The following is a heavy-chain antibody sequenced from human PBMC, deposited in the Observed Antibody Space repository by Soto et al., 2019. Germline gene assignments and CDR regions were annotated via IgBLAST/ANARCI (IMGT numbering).Heavy chain of an antibody. Sequence: GGSLRLSYAASGFTFDDYTMHWVRQAPGKGLEWVSLISWDGGSTYYADSVKGRFTISRDNSKNSLYLQMNSLRTEDTALYYCAKDSRDDSSGYYYNTLYYFDYWGQGTLVTVSS. CDR1: GFTFDDYT. V-gene: IGHV3-43*01. D-gene: IGHD3-22*01. J-gene: IGHJ4*02. CDR2: ISWDGGST. CDR3: AKDSRDDSSGYYYNTLYYFDY.